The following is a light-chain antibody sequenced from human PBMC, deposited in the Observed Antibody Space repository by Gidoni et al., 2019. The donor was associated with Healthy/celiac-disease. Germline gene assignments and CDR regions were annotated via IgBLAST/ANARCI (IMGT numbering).Light chain of an antibody. CDR3: QQSYSTPL. Sequence: DIQMTQSPSSLSASVGDRVTITCRASQSMSSYLNWYQQKPGKAPKLLIYAASSLQSGVPSRFSGSGSGTDFTLTISSLQPEDFATYYCQQSYSTPLFGPGTKVEIK. CDR1: QSMSSY. CDR2: AAS. V-gene: IGKV1-39*01. J-gene: IGKJ3*01.